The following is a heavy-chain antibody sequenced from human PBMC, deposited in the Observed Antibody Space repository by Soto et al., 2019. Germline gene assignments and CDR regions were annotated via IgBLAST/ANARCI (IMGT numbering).Heavy chain of an antibody. CDR2: IYYSGST. D-gene: IGHD4-17*01. Sequence: SETLSLTCTVSGGSISSGDYYWSWIRQPPGKGLEWIGYIYYSGSTYYNPSLKSRVTISVDTSKNQFSLKLSSVTAADTAVYYCARALDYGDYWFDPWGQGTLVTVSS. J-gene: IGHJ5*02. CDR3: ARALDYGDYWFDP. CDR1: GGSISSGDYY. V-gene: IGHV4-30-4*01.